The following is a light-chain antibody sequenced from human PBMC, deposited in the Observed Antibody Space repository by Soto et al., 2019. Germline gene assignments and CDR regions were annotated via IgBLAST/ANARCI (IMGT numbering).Light chain of an antibody. CDR2: GAS. J-gene: IGKJ1*01. CDR3: QQDNNWPQT. V-gene: IGKV3-15*01. Sequence: EIVMTQSPATLSVSPGERATLSCRASQSVSSNLAWYQQKPGQAPRLLIYGASTRATGIPARFSGSGSGTEFTLTISSLQSEDFAVYYCQQDNNWPQTFGQGTKVDIK. CDR1: QSVSSN.